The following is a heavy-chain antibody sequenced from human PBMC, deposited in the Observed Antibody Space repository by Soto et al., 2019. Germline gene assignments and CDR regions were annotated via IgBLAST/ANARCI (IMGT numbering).Heavy chain of an antibody. V-gene: IGHV1-69*06. Sequence: QVQLVQSGAEVKKPRSSVKVSCKASGGTFNNYAISWVRQAPGQGLEWMGGIIPLFGATNYAQHFQGRVTITADKFTSTSYMELSSLKSEDTAVYYCARLIGEGYSGTYGLDYWGQGTLVTVSS. J-gene: IGHJ4*02. CDR1: GGTFNNYA. CDR2: IIPLFGAT. D-gene: IGHD1-26*01. CDR3: ARLIGEGYSGTYGLDY.